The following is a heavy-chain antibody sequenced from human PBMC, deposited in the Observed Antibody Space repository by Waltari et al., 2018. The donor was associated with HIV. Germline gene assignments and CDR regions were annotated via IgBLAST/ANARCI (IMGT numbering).Heavy chain of an antibody. J-gene: IGHJ5*02. V-gene: IGHV7-4-1*02. CDR1: GYKFTNYA. Sequence: QVQLVQSGSELKKPGASVKISCRASGYKFTNYAMNWVRQAPGQGPEWMWWINTNTGNPTYAQGFTGRFVFSLDTSVSTAYLQINSLKAEDTAVYYCAKLGMKNWFDPWGQGTLVTVSS. D-gene: IGHD3-3*02. CDR3: AKLGMKNWFDP. CDR2: INTNTGNP.